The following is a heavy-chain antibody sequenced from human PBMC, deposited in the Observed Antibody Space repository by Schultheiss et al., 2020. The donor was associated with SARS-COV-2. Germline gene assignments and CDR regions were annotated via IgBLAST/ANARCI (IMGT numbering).Heavy chain of an antibody. CDR3: ARGAEYSGYYYYGMDV. Sequence: SETLSLTCTVSGVSISTGGYYWTWIRQHPGKGLEWIGEINHSGSTNYNPSLKSRVTISVDTSKNQFSLKLSSVTAADTAVYYCARGAEYSGYYYYGMDVWGQGTTVTVSS. CDR1: GVSISTGGYY. V-gene: IGHV4-39*07. CDR2: INHSGST. J-gene: IGHJ6*02. D-gene: IGHD2/OR15-2a*01.